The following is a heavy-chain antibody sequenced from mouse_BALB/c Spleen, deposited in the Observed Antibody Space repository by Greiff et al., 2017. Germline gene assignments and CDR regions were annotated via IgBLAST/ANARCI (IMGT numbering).Heavy chain of an antibody. CDR2: ISSGGSYT. J-gene: IGHJ3*01. Sequence: EVKLVESGGGLVKPGGSLKLSCAASGFTFSSYAMSWVRQSPEKRLEWVAEISSGGSYTYYPDTVTGRFTISRDNAKNTLYLEMSSLRSEDTAMYYCARGRYGNSFAYWGQGTLVTVSA. D-gene: IGHD2-10*02. V-gene: IGHV5-9-4*01. CDR1: GFTFSSYA. CDR3: ARGRYGNSFAY.